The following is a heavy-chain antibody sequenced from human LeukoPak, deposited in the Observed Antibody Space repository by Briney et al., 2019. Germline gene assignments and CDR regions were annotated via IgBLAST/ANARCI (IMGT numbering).Heavy chain of an antibody. V-gene: IGHV3-64*01. D-gene: IGHD2-15*01. Sequence: AGSLRLSCAAAGSTFSSYAMHWDSQAPGKGLEYVSAISSNGGSTYYANSVKGRFTISRDNSKNTLYLQMGSLRAEDMAVYYCARVYCSGGSCYYSHWGQGTLVTVSS. CDR2: ISSNGGST. J-gene: IGHJ4*02. CDR3: ARVYCSGGSCYYSH. CDR1: GSTFSSYA.